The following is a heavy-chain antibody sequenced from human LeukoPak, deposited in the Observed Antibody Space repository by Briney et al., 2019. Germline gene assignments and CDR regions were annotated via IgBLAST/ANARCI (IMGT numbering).Heavy chain of an antibody. J-gene: IGHJ4*02. CDR2: INQGGSDK. D-gene: IGHD1-14*01. CDR1: GCTFSGHW. V-gene: IGHV3-7*01. CDR3: TRDRSRAEDD. Sequence: GGSLRLSGAASGCTFSGHWMSWVRQAPWEGLEWVANINQGGSDKYYVDSVKGRFTISRDNANNLLYLQMNSLRGEDTAVYYCTRDRSRAEDDWGQGTLVTVSS.